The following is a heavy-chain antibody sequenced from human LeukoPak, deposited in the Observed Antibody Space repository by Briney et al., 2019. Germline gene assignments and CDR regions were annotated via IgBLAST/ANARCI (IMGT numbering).Heavy chain of an antibody. Sequence: PSETLSLTCTVAGGSISSYYWSWIRQPPGKGLEWIGYIYYSGSTNYNPSLKSRVTISVDTSKNQFSLKLSSVTAADTAVYYWARSTHDYGDYVALSWFDPWGQGTLVTVSS. J-gene: IGHJ5*02. V-gene: IGHV4-59*01. CDR2: IYYSGST. CDR1: GGSISSYY. CDR3: ARSTHDYGDYVALSWFDP. D-gene: IGHD4-17*01.